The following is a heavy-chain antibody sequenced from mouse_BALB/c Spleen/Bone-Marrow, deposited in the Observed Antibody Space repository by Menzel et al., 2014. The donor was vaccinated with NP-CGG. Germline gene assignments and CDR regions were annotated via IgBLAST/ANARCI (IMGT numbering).Heavy chain of an antibody. CDR2: ISSGGST. V-gene: IGHV5-6-5*01. CDR1: GSTFSSYA. D-gene: IGHD2-4*01. Sequence: EVNVVESGGGLVKPGGSLKLSCAASGSTFSSYAMSWVRQTPEKRLEWVASISSGGSTYYPDSVKGRFTISRDNARNILYLQMSSLRSEDTAMYYCARDDYDDQYYFDYWGQGTTLTVSS. CDR3: ARDDYDDQYYFDY. J-gene: IGHJ2*01.